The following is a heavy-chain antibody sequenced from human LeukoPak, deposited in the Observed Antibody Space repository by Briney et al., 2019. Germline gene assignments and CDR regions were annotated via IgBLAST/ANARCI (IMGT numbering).Heavy chain of an antibody. Sequence: SETLSLTCTVSGGSISSYYWSWIRQPPGKGLEWIGYIYYSGSTYYNPSLKSRVTISVDTSKNQFSLKLSSVTAADTAVYYCARGGTAGAIRFDYWGQGTLVTVSS. V-gene: IGHV4-59*06. CDR1: GGSISSYY. CDR3: ARGGTAGAIRFDY. J-gene: IGHJ4*02. D-gene: IGHD6-13*01. CDR2: IYYSGST.